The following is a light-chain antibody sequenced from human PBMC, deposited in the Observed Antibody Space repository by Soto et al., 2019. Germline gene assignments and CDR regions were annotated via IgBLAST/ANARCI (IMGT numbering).Light chain of an antibody. CDR2: DAS. Sequence: EIVLTQSPAHLSLSPGARATLSCRTSQSVSNYFAWYQQKPGRAPRLLIYDASNRATGIPARFIGSGSGTDFTLTISSLEPEDFAVYYCQQRSNWPITFGQGTRLEIK. J-gene: IGKJ5*01. CDR3: QQRSNWPIT. CDR1: QSVSNY. V-gene: IGKV3-11*01.